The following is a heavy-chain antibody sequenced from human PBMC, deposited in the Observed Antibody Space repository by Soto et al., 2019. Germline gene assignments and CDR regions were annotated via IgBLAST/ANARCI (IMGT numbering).Heavy chain of an antibody. CDR3: AKSRGNSGYDWNAFDI. Sequence: EVQLLESGGGLVQPGGSLRLSCAASGFTFSSYPMSWVRQAPGKGLEWVSAISGSGGSTYYADSVKGRFTISRDNSKNTLYLQMNSLRAEDTAVYYCAKSRGNSGYDWNAFDIWGQGTMVTVSS. V-gene: IGHV3-23*01. CDR2: ISGSGGST. CDR1: GFTFSSYP. J-gene: IGHJ3*02. D-gene: IGHD5-12*01.